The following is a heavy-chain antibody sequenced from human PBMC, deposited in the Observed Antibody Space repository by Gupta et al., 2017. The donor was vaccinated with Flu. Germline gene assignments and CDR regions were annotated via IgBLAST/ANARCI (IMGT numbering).Heavy chain of an antibody. CDR1: A. CDR3: AKPLILGTQRIDYFDY. V-gene: IGHV3-23*01. D-gene: IGHD3-16*01. Sequence: AMRCVLQAPGTGLVWVTLIRGSGSSTYYAYSVNGRYTIPRDNSTNPLYLQMNSRRAEDTAVYYGAKPLILGTQRIDYFDYWGQGTLVTVSS. CDR2: IRGSGSST. J-gene: IGHJ4*02.